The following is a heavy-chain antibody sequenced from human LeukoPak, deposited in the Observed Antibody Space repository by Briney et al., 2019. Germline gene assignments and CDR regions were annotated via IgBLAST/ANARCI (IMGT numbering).Heavy chain of an antibody. J-gene: IGHJ6*02. Sequence: SVTVSCKASGGTFSSYAISWERQATGQGVEWIGGIIPIFGTANSAQKFPGSVTITADESTSTAYMELSSLRSEDTAVYYCAQKGYGGKKTNDYYYYYGMDVWGQGTTVTVSS. CDR2: IIPIFGTA. V-gene: IGHV1-69*13. CDR1: GGTFSSYA. CDR3: AQKGYGGKKTNDYYYYYGMDV. D-gene: IGHD4-23*01.